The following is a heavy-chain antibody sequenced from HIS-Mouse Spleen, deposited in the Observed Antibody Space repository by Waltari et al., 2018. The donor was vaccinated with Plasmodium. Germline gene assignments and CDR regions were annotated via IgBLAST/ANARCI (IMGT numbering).Heavy chain of an antibody. CDR3: AKSSKGTGDLWDY. CDR2: IKQDGSEK. J-gene: IGHJ4*02. D-gene: IGHD7-27*01. V-gene: IGHV3-7*03. Sequence: EVQLVESGGGLVQPGGSLRLSCAASGFTFSCFLLSLVRQAQGKGLEWVANIKQDGSEKYYVDSVKGRFTISRDNSKNTLYLQMNSLRAEDTAVYYCAKSSKGTGDLWDYWGQGTLVTVSS. CDR1: GFTFSCFL.